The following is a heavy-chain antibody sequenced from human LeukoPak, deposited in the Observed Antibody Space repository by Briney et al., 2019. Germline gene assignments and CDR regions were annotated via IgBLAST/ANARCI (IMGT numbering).Heavy chain of an antibody. CDR3: VKDVNWSTY. Sequence: GGSLRLSCAASGFTFSSYATIWVRQAPGEGLEWVSVISGNGDTTYYADSVKGRFTISRDNSRNTVYLQMNSLRGDDTAVYYCVKDVNWSTYWGQGTLVTVSS. D-gene: IGHD1-1*01. CDR2: ISGNGDTT. CDR1: GFTFSSYA. V-gene: IGHV3-23*01. J-gene: IGHJ4*02.